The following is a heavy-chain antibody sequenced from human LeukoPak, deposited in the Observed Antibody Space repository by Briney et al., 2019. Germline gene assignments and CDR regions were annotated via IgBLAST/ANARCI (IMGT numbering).Heavy chain of an antibody. Sequence: SETLSLTCTVSGGSISNYSCSWIRQPPGKGLEWIGYISYSGGTNYNPSLKSRVTISVDTSKNQFSLKLRSVTATDTAVYYCARAFSGSYFDYWGQGTLVTISS. D-gene: IGHD1-26*01. CDR1: GGSISNYS. CDR2: ISYSGGT. CDR3: ARAFSGSYFDY. V-gene: IGHV4-59*01. J-gene: IGHJ4*02.